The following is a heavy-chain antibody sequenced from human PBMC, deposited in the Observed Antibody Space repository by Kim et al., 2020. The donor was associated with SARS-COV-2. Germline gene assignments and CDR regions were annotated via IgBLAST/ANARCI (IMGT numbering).Heavy chain of an antibody. CDR1: GYTFTSYA. Sequence: ASVKVSCKASGYTFTSYAMNWVRQAPGQGLEWMGWINTNTGNPTYAQGFTGRFVFSLDTSVSTAYLQISSLKAEDTAVYYCAREYDFWHYYYGMDVWGQGTTVTVSS. CDR2: INTNTGNP. J-gene: IGHJ6*02. CDR3: AREYDFWHYYYGMDV. D-gene: IGHD3-3*01. V-gene: IGHV7-4-1*02.